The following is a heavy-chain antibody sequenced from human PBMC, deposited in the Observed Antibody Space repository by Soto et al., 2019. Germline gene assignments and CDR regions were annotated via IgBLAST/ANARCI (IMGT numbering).Heavy chain of an antibody. CDR2: IYWNDEN. Sequence: QITLKESGRPLVKPTQTLTLTCTFSAFSLSTYAVGVGWIRQPPGKALEWVALIYWNDENRSRPSLNSRLTIAKDTSKTQVVLTMTNMDPVDTGTYYCARCLCAGNSCYFDYWGQGALVTVSS. CDR1: AFSLSTYAVG. V-gene: IGHV2-5*01. D-gene: IGHD4-4*01. J-gene: IGHJ4*02. CDR3: ARCLCAGNSCYFDY.